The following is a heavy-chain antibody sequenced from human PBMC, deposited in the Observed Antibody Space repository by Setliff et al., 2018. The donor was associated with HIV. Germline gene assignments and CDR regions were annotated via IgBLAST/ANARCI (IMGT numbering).Heavy chain of an antibody. CDR2: IYYSGST. V-gene: IGHV4-61*10. CDR3: ARYSPRGYTLTGPY. Sequence: SETLSLTCTVSGGSISSGSYYWNWIRQPAGKGLEWIGRIYYSGSTKHNPSLKSRVTISLDTSKNQFSLKLTSVTAADTAVYYCARYSPRGYTLTGPYWGQGTLVTVSS. D-gene: IGHD6-25*01. J-gene: IGHJ4*02. CDR1: GGSISSGSYY.